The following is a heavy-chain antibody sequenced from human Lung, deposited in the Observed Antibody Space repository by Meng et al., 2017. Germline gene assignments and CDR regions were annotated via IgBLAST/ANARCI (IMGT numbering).Heavy chain of an antibody. CDR3: ARNNYGDYYFDY. CDR2: ISYDGSNQ. CDR1: GLTFSRNA. V-gene: IGHV3-30*01. J-gene: IGHJ4*02. Sequence: QVQLVESGGGVVQPGRALRLSCAASGLTFSRNAMHWVRQAPGKGLEWVAAISYDGSNQHYADSVKGRFTISRDNSENTLYLQMNSLRAEDTAVYYCARNNYGDYYFDYWGQGTLVTVSS. D-gene: IGHD4-17*01.